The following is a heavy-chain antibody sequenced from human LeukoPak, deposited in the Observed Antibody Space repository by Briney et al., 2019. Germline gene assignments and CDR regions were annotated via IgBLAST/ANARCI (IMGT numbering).Heavy chain of an antibody. Sequence: GGSLRLSCAASGFTFSDYYMSWIRQAPGKGLEWVSYISSSGSTIYCADSVKGRFTISRDNAKNSLYLQMNSLRAEDTAVYYCAGFGEFLDAFDIWGQGTMVTVSS. V-gene: IGHV3-11*01. J-gene: IGHJ3*02. D-gene: IGHD3-10*01. CDR1: GFTFSDYY. CDR2: ISSSGSTI. CDR3: AGFGEFLDAFDI.